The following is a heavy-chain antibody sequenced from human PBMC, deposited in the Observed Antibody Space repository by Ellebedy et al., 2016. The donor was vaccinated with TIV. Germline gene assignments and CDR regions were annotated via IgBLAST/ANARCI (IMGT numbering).Heavy chain of an antibody. Sequence: GGSLRLXXAASGFSFSTYSLHWLRQGPGKGLEWVAAIAYDDSDRHYADSVKGRFTISRDNSKNTLFLQMDSLRADDMAVYYCARVPVSSLTTWGAWVDNWGQGTLVTVSS. D-gene: IGHD2-2*01. CDR1: GFSFSTYS. CDR2: IAYDDSDR. V-gene: IGHV3-30*04. J-gene: IGHJ4*02. CDR3: ARVPVSSLTTWGAWVDN.